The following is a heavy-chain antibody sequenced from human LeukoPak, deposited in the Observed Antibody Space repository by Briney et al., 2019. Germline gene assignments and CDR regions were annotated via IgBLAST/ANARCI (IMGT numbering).Heavy chain of an antibody. CDR1: GYTFTSYG. Sequence: GASVKVSCKASGYTFTSYGISWVRQAPGKGLEWVSAISGSGGSTYYADSVKGRFTISGDNSRNTLFLQMNSLRAEDTAVYYCAHGAMYQLDYWGQGTLVTVSS. V-gene: IGHV3-23*01. J-gene: IGHJ4*02. CDR2: ISGSGGST. CDR3: AHGAMYQLDY. D-gene: IGHD2-2*01.